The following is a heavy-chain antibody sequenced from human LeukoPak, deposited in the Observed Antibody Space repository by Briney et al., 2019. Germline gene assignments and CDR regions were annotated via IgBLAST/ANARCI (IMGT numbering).Heavy chain of an antibody. V-gene: IGHV4-59*08. D-gene: IGHD3-22*01. Sequence: SETLSLTCTVSGGSISSYYWSWIRQPPGKGLEWIGYTYYSGSTNYNPSLKSRVTISVDTSKNQFSLKLSSVTAADTAVYYCARQDSSGPWSYWGQGTLVTVSS. CDR1: GGSISSYY. CDR3: ARQDSSGPWSY. J-gene: IGHJ4*02. CDR2: TYYSGST.